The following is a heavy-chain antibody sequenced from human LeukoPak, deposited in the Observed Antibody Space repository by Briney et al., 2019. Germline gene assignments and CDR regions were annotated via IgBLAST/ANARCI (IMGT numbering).Heavy chain of an antibody. J-gene: IGHJ3*02. CDR1: GFTFSDYG. CDR3: VRTRREAAIHNAFDI. Sequence: GRSLRLSCAASGFTFSDYGMHWVRQAPGKGLEWVAVISYDGRHKYYADSVKGRCTISRDNSKNTVYLQMTSLRAEDTAVYYCVRTRREAAIHNAFDIWGQGTMVTVSS. V-gene: IGHV3-30*03. D-gene: IGHD6-13*01. CDR2: ISYDGRHK.